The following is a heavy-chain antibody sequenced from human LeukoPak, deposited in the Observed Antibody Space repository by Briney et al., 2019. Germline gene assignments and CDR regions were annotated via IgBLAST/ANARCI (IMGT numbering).Heavy chain of an antibody. D-gene: IGHD3-10*01. J-gene: IGHJ3*02. V-gene: IGHV1-46*01. CDR2: INPSGGST. CDR3: ASWFGENDALDI. Sequence: ASVKVPCKASGYTFTSQYVHWVRQAPGRGLEWMGIINPSGGSTRYAQKFQGRVTMTRDTSTSTVYMELKRLRSEDTAVYYCASWFGENDALDIWGQGTMVTVSS. CDR1: GYTFTSQY.